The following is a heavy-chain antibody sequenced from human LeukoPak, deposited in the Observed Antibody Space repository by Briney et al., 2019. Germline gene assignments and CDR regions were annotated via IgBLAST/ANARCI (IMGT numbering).Heavy chain of an antibody. CDR3: ATRGYSYGNLDY. D-gene: IGHD5-18*01. CDR2: IDPSDSYT. CDR1: GYSFTSYW. J-gene: IGHJ4*02. V-gene: IGHV5-10-1*01. Sequence: GESLKISCKCSGYSFTSYWISWVRQMPGKGLEWMGRIDPSDSYTNYSPSFQGHVTISADKSISTAYLQWSSLKASDTAMYYCATRGYSYGNLDYWGQGALVTVSS.